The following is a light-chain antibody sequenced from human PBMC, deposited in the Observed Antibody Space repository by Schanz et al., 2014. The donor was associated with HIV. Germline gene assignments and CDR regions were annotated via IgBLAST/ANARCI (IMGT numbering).Light chain of an antibody. CDR1: QSVSSIY. CDR3: QHYGSS. V-gene: IGKV3-20*01. CDR2: GVS. J-gene: IGKJ3*01. Sequence: EIVLTQSPATLSLSPGERATLSCRASQSVSSIYLAWYQHKPGQAPRLLIYGVSSRATGIPDRFSGSGSGTDFTLTISRLEPEDFAVYYCQHYGSSFGPGTKVHIK.